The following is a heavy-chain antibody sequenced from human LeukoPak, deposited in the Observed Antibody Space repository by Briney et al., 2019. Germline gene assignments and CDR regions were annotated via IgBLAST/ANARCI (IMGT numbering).Heavy chain of an antibody. CDR1: GGSVRSGNYF. V-gene: IGHV4-61*01. CDR2: IYFRGNT. J-gene: IGHJ6*02. CDR3: ARVDWWFDIMTGWPAITNNGMDV. D-gene: IGHD3-9*01. Sequence: SETLSLTCTVSGGSVRSGNYFWSWIRQSPGKGLEWIGYIYFRGNTKYSPALESRVTISEDPSKNQFSLRLTSLTAADTAVYYCARVDWWFDIMTGWPAITNNGMDVWGQGTTVIVSS.